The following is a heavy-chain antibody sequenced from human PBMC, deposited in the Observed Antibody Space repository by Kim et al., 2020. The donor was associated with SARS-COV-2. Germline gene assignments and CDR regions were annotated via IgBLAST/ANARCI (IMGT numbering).Heavy chain of an antibody. CDR2: T. Sequence: TNYRPSFPGHVTISADKSISTAYLQWSSLKASDTAMYYCARHGGPLPVHYWGQGTLVTVSS. J-gene: IGHJ4*02. V-gene: IGHV5-10-1*01. CDR3: ARHGGPLPVHY. D-gene: IGHD4-17*01.